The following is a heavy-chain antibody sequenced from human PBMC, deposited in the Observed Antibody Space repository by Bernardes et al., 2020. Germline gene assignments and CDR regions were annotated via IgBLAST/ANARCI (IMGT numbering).Heavy chain of an antibody. D-gene: IGHD3-22*01. V-gene: IGHV3-30*01. CDR2: ISYDGSNK. CDR3: ARDRSGDYYDSSGYYNYFDY. J-gene: IGHJ4*02. CDR1: GFTFSSYA. Sequence: GGSLRLSCAASGFTFSSYAMHWVRRAPGKGLEWVAVISYDGSNKYYADSVKGRFTISRDNSKNTLYLQMNSLRAEDTAVYYCARDRSGDYYDSSGYYNYFDYWGQGTLVTVSS.